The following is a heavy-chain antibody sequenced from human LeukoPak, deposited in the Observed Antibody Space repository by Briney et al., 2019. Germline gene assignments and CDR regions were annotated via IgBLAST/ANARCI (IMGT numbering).Heavy chain of an antibody. CDR1: GFTVSSNY. Sequence: PGGSLRLSCAASGFTVSSNYMSWVRQAPGKGLEWVSVIYSGGSTYYADSVKGRFTISRDNSKNTLYLQMNSLRAEDTAVYYCARFSGGDRFDYWGQGTLVTVSS. D-gene: IGHD2-21*02. J-gene: IGHJ4*02. V-gene: IGHV3-53*01. CDR3: ARFSGGDRFDY. CDR2: IYSGGST.